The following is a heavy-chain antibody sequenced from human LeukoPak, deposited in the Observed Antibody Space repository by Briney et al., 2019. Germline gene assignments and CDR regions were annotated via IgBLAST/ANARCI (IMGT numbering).Heavy chain of an antibody. V-gene: IGHV4-39*07. CDR3: ARRLVSSWYSHFYNWFDP. CDR2: INHSGST. J-gene: IGHJ5*02. Sequence: SETLSLTCTVSGGYISSSNYYWVWVRQPPGKGLEWIGEINHSGSTNYNPSLKSRVTISVDTSKNQFSLKLSSVTAADTAVYYCARRLVSSWYSHFYNWFDPWGQGTLVTVSS. CDR1: GGYISSSNYY. D-gene: IGHD6-13*01.